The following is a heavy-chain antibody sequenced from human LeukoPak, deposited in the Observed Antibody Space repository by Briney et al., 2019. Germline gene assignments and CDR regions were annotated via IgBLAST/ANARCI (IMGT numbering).Heavy chain of an antibody. CDR3: VDYCNGGSRHVKRAFAI. CDR1: GFTFSSYA. Sequence: GGSLRLSCAASGFTFSSYAMSWVRQAPGKGLEWVSAISGSGGSTYYADSVKGRFTISRDNSKNTLYLQMNSLRAEDTAMYYCVDYCNGGSRHVKRAFAIWGQGTMVTVSS. D-gene: IGHD2-15*01. CDR2: ISGSGGST. J-gene: IGHJ3*02. V-gene: IGHV3-23*01.